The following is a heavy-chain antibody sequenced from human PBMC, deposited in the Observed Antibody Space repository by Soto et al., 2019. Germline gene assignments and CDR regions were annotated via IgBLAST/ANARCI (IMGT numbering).Heavy chain of an antibody. CDR3: ARVIQYSYGYGTLDY. J-gene: IGHJ4*02. Sequence: PSETLSLTCTVSGGSISSGDYYWSWIRQPPGKGLEWIGYIYYSGSTYYNPSLKSRVTISVDTSKNQFSLKLSSVTAADTAVYYCARVIQYSYGYGTLDYWGQGTLVTVSS. CDR1: GGSISSGDYY. CDR2: IYYSGST. V-gene: IGHV4-30-4*01. D-gene: IGHD5-18*01.